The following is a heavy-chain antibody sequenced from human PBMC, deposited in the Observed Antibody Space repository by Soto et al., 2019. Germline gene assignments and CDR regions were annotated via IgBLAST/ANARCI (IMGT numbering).Heavy chain of an antibody. CDR3: ATRSWNDHSWFDY. J-gene: IGHJ4*02. Sequence: ASVKVSCKVSGYTLTELSMHWVRQAPGKGLEWMGGFDPEDGETIYAQKFQGRVTMTEDKSTDTAYMELSSLRSEDTAVYYCATRSWNDHSWFDYWGQGTLVTVSS. CDR1: GYTLTELS. CDR2: FDPEDGET. V-gene: IGHV1-24*01. D-gene: IGHD1-1*01.